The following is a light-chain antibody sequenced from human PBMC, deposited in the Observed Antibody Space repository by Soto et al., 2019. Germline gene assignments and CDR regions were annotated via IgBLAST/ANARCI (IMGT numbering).Light chain of an antibody. V-gene: IGKV1-5*03. Sequence: DIQMTQSPSTLSASVGDRVTITCRASQSISSWLAWYQQKPGKAPKPLIYKASSLESGVPSRFSGSGSGTEFTLTISSLQPDDFATYSCQQYNSYSATFGQGTKVDIK. CDR1: QSISSW. J-gene: IGKJ1*01. CDR3: QQYNSYSAT. CDR2: KAS.